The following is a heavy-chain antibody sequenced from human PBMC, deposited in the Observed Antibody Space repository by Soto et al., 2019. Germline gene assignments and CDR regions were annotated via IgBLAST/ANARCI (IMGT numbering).Heavy chain of an antibody. D-gene: IGHD6-19*01. CDR2: INPNSGGT. CDR3: ARDGESSSGWLDDDGMEV. V-gene: IGHV1-2*04. CDR1: GYTFTGYY. J-gene: IGHJ6*04. Sequence: ASVKVSCKASGYTFTGYYMHWVRQAPGQGLEWMGWINPNSGGTNYAQKFQGWVTMTRDTSISTAYMELSRLRSDDTAVYYCARDGESSSGWLDDDGMEVWGKGTKVTVSS.